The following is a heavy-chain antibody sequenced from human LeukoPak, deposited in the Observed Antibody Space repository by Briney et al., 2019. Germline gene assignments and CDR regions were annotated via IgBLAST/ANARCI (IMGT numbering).Heavy chain of an antibody. Sequence: ASVKVSCKASGYTFTGYYMHWVRQAPGQGLEWMGWINPNSGGTNYAQKFQGRVTMTRDTSISTAYMELSRLRSDDTAVYYCARDRVLLWFGEPSNYYYYYMVVWGKGTTVTVSS. CDR3: ARDRVLLWFGEPSNYYYYYMVV. J-gene: IGHJ6*03. V-gene: IGHV1-2*02. CDR2: INPNSGGT. CDR1: GYTFTGYY. D-gene: IGHD3-10*01.